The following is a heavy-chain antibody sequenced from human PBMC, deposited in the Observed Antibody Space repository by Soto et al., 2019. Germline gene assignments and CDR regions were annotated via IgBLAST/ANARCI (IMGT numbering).Heavy chain of an antibody. CDR3: ARGYKYYDFWSGYKNWFDP. D-gene: IGHD3-3*01. CDR1: GYTFTSYD. Sequence: ASVKVSCKASGYTFTSYDINWVRQATGQGLDWMGWMNPNSGNTGYAQKFQGRVTMTRNTSISTAYMELSSLRSEDTAVYYCARGYKYYDFWSGYKNWFDPWGQGTLVTVSS. CDR2: MNPNSGNT. J-gene: IGHJ5*02. V-gene: IGHV1-8*01.